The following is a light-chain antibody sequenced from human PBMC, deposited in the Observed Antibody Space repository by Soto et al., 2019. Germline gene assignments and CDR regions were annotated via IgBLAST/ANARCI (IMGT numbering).Light chain of an antibody. CDR2: DVS. Sequence: QSALTQPASVSGSPGQSITISCTGTSRDVGSYNYVSWYQQRPGKAPRLMIYDVSDLPSGISIRFSGSKSGNTASLTISGLQAEDEADYFCSSYTSSSTVVFGGGTQLTVL. CDR1: SRDVGSYNY. V-gene: IGLV2-14*01. CDR3: SSYTSSSTVV. J-gene: IGLJ3*02.